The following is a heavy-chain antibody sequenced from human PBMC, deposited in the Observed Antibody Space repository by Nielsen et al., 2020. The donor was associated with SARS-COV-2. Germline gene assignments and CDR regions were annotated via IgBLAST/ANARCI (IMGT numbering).Heavy chain of an antibody. J-gene: IGHJ5*01. CDR3: AREPEDYRSSWFDF. CDR2: VTYDGTTK. Sequence: GESLKLSCAASGFTFNTYALHWVRQTPGKWLEWVAIVTYDGTTKYNEDSVKGRFTISRDNSKNTLYLQMNSLRAADTAVYYCAREPEDYRSSWFDFWGQGTLVTVSS. CDR1: GFTFNTYA. V-gene: IGHV3-30*04. D-gene: IGHD6-13*01.